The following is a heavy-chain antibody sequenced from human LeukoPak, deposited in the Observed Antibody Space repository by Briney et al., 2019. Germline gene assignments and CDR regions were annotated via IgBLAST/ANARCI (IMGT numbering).Heavy chain of an antibody. CDR2: ISGSSSYI. Sequence: GGSLRLSCAASGFTFSSYSMNWVRQAPGKGLEWVSSISGSSSYIYYADSVKGRFTISRDNAKNSLYLQMNSLRAEDTAVYYCARGGYSSGWVDINNWFDPWGQGTLVTVSS. J-gene: IGHJ5*02. D-gene: IGHD6-19*01. V-gene: IGHV3-21*01. CDR1: GFTFSSYS. CDR3: ARGGYSSGWVDINNWFDP.